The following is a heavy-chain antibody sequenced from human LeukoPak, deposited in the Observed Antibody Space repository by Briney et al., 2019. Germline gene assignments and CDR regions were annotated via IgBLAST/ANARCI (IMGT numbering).Heavy chain of an antibody. CDR3: AKDTSLEMGYSYGYSSPDY. Sequence: GSLRPSCAASGFTFSSYAMSWVRQAPGKGLEWVSAISGSGGSTYYADSVKGRFTISRDNSKNTLYLQMNSLRAEDTAVYYCAKDTSLEMGYSYGYSSPDYWGQGTLVTVSS. J-gene: IGHJ4*02. D-gene: IGHD5-18*01. CDR2: ISGSGGST. CDR1: GFTFSSYA. V-gene: IGHV3-23*01.